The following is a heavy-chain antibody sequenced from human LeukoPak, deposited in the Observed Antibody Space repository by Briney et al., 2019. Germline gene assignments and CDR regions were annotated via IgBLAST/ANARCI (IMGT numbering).Heavy chain of an antibody. D-gene: IGHD6-19*01. J-gene: IGHJ4*02. V-gene: IGHV3-7*01. CDR3: AKCSSGWYEDY. CDR2: IKPDGSDK. CDR1: GFTFSNSW. Sequence: GGSLRLSCAASGFTFSNSWMSWVRQAPGKGLEWVANIKPDGSDKYYVDSVKGRFTISRDNVKNSLYLQMNSLRAEDTAVYYCAKCSSGWYEDYWGQGTLVTVSS.